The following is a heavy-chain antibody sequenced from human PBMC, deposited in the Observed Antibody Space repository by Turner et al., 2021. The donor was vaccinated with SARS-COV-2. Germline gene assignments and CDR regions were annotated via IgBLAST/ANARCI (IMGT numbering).Heavy chain of an antibody. CDR1: GYTFTGYY. J-gene: IGHJ3*02. CDR3: AVPPGADVEPDYAFDI. CDR2: INPNSCST. V-gene: IGHV1-2*02. Sequence: QVQLVQSGAEVKKPGASVKVSCKASGYTFTGYYMHWVRQAPGQGLEWMGWINPNSCSTNYAQKFQGRVTMTRDTSISTAYKEQSRLRSDDTAGDYCAVPPGADVEPDYAFDIWGQGTMVTVSS. D-gene: IGHD2-2*01.